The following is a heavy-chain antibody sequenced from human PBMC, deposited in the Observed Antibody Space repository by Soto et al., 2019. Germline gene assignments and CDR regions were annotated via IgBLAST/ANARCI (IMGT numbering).Heavy chain of an antibody. Sequence: QVQLVQSGAEVKKPGSSVKVSCKTSRDTFNKYAFNWVRQAPGQGLELMGWIIPIFRSRYYAEKFQGRVTITADDSTSTAYMELRSMRFEDTAVYYCARGETYLGVWGQGTTVTVSS. CDR3: ARGETYLGV. V-gene: IGHV1-69*01. J-gene: IGHJ6*02. D-gene: IGHD3-16*01. CDR2: IIPIFRSR. CDR1: RDTFNKYA.